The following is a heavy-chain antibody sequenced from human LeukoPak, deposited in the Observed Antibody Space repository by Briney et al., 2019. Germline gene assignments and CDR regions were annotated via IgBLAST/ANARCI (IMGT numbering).Heavy chain of an antibody. J-gene: IGHJ4*02. D-gene: IGHD2-2*01. V-gene: IGHV1/OR15-2*01. Sequence: ASVKVSCKASGYTFTGYYMHWVRQAPGQGPEWMGWITIGDGNTHYGQRFQDRVSMTRDIGSNTAFLELTRLRSDDTAVYFCSRSYHSTSWYYFDLWGQGTLVTVSS. CDR3: SRSYHSTSWYYFDL. CDR1: GYTFTGYY. CDR2: ITIGDGNT.